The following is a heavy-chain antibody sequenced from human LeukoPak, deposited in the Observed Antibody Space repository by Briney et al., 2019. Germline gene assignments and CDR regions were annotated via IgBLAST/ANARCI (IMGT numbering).Heavy chain of an antibody. CDR3: ARRVVAAAMYNY. Sequence: SETLSLTCAVYDGSLSGYYWSWIRQRPGNRLEWIGDVYDSGSTNYNPSLKSRVAISVDTSKNQFSLKLSSVTAADTAMYYCARRVVAAAMYNYWGRGTLVTVSS. CDR2: VYDSGST. V-gene: IGHV4-34*01. J-gene: IGHJ4*02. CDR1: DGSLSGYY. D-gene: IGHD2-2*01.